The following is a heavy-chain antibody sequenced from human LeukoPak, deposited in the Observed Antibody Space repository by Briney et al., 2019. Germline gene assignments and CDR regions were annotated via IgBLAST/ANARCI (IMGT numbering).Heavy chain of an antibody. CDR2: IYYSGST. CDR1: GGSISSGDYY. D-gene: IGHD3-22*01. CDR3: ARDLAPYYARGAFDI. J-gene: IGHJ3*02. Sequence: PSETLSLTCTVSGGSISSGDYYWSWIRQPPGKGLEWIGYIYYSGSTYYNPSLKSRVTISVDTSKNQFSLKLSSVTAADTAVYYCARDLAPYYARGAFDIWGQGTMVTVSS. V-gene: IGHV4-30-4*01.